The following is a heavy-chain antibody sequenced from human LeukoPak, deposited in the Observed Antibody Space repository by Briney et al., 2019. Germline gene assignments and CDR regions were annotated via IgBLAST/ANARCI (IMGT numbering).Heavy chain of an antibody. CDR1: GLTLSNYD. J-gene: IGHJ4*02. D-gene: IGHD6-6*01. CDR2: IGSGGYR. CDR3: AKKLPDASSYFDF. Sequence: SGGSLRLSCVASGLTLSNYDTTWVRQAPGKGLEYVSSIGSGGYRFYGASVKGRFSISRDNSQNTVYLQMNSLRGEDTAIYFCAKKLPDASSYFDFWGQGILVTVSS. V-gene: IGHV3-23*01.